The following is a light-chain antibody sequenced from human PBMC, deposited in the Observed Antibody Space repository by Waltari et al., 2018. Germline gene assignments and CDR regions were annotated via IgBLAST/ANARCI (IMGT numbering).Light chain of an antibody. V-gene: IGKV5-2*01. Sequence: ETTVTQSPAFISATPGDKVTISCKVSQDIDDDINWYQQKPGEAVVFIVQEATTLVPGVSPRFSGSWYGRDFTLTINDVKSEDAEYYFCLQHDNFPWTFGQGTKVEIK. J-gene: IGKJ1*01. CDR1: QDIDDD. CDR3: LQHDNFPWT. CDR2: EAT.